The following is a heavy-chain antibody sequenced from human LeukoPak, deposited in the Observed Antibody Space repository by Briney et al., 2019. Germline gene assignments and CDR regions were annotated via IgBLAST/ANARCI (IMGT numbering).Heavy chain of an antibody. V-gene: IGHV4-4*02. Sequence: PSETLSLTCAVSGGSISRSNWWSWVRQPPGKGLEWIAEIYHSGSTNYNPSLKNRVTISVDTSKNQFSLKLSSVTAADTAVYYCASSIGSSNWFDPWGQGTLVTVSS. CDR3: ASSIGSSNWFDP. CDR1: GGSISRSNW. CDR2: IYHSGST. J-gene: IGHJ5*02. D-gene: IGHD2-2*01.